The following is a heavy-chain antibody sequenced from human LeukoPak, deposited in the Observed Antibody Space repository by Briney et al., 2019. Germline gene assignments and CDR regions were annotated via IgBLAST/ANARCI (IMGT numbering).Heavy chain of an antibody. CDR2: INQDGSEQ. Sequence: GGSLRLSCAASGFTFSSYAMSWVRQSPGKGLEWVANINQDGSEQHYVVSVKGRFTISTDNAKKSLYLQMDSLRAEDTAVYYCAREYRGTSDFDYWGQGTLVTVSS. CDR1: GFTFSSYA. J-gene: IGHJ4*02. D-gene: IGHD1-26*01. V-gene: IGHV3-7*04. CDR3: AREYRGTSDFDY.